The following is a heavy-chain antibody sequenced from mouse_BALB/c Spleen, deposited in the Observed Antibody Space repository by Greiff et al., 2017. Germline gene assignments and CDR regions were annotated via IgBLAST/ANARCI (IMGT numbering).Heavy chain of an antibody. CDR3: ARLTPFAY. V-gene: IGHV5-17*02. Sequence: VQLKESGGGLVQPGGSRKLSCAASGFTFSSFGMHWVRQAPEKGLEWVAYISSGSSTIYYADTVKGRFTISRDNPKNTLFLQMTSLRSEDTAMYYCARLTPFAYWGQGTLVTVSA. CDR1: GFTFSSFG. CDR2: ISSGSSTI. J-gene: IGHJ3*01.